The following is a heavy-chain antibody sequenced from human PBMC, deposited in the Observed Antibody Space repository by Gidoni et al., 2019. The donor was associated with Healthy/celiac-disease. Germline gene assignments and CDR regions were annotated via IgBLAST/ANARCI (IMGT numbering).Heavy chain of an antibody. Sequence: QVQLVQSGAEVKKPGSSVKVSCKASGGTFRSYAISWVRQAPGQGLEWMGGIIPIFGTANYAQKFQGRVTITADKSTSTAYMELSSLRSEDTAVYYCARDKNSGSFDAFDIWGQGTMVTVSS. V-gene: IGHV1-69*06. CDR2: IIPIFGTA. D-gene: IGHD1-26*01. J-gene: IGHJ3*02. CDR3: ARDKNSGSFDAFDI. CDR1: GGTFRSYA.